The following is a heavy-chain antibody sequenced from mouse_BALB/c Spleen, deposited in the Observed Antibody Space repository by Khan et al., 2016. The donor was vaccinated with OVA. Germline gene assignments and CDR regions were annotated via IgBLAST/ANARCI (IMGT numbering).Heavy chain of an antibody. V-gene: IGHV3-2*02. CDR2: ISYSDST. CDR3: ARGNYYGYYFDY. J-gene: IGHJ2*01. CDR1: GYSITSNYA. Sequence: VQLKESGPGLVKPSQSLSLTCTVTGYSITSNYAWNWIRQFPRNKLEWMGYISYSDSTSYNPSLKSRISITRDTSQNQFFLQLNSVTTEDTATYYCARGNYYGYYFDYWGQGTTLTVSS. D-gene: IGHD1-1*01.